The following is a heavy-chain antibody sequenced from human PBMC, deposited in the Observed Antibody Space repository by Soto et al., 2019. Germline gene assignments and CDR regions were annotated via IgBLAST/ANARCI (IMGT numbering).Heavy chain of an antibody. CDR2: ISKSDYT. V-gene: IGHV3-21*01. CDR1: GFAFNNYG. CDR3: AREDSIIIPAVSDF. J-gene: IGHJ4*02. D-gene: IGHD2-2*01. Sequence: GGSLRLSCTVSGFAFNNYGINWVHQAPGKGLEWVSSISKSDYTYYSDSVKGRFAISRDNAKSSESLQMNTLRVEDTAVYYCAREDSIIIPAVSDFWGQGTLVTVSS.